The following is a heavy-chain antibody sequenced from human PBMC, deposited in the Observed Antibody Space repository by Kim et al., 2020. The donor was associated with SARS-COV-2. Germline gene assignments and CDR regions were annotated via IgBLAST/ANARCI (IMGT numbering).Heavy chain of an antibody. CDR2: INVGTGDR. D-gene: IGHD2-2*01. CDR3: ARPRVPAANVFDF. CDR1: GYTFTSYS. Sequence: ASVKVSCKASGYTFTSYSMHWVRQAPGQRPEWMGWINVGTGDRKYSQKFQDRLTFTRDNSASTAYMELSSLRSEDTAVYYCARPRVPAANVFDFCGQGTL. J-gene: IGHJ4*02. V-gene: IGHV1-3*01.